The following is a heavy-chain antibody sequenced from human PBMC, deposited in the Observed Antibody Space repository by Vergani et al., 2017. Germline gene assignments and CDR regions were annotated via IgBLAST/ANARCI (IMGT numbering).Heavy chain of an antibody. CDR1: GFTFSSYS. Sequence: EVQLVESGGGLVQPGGSLRLSCAASGFTFSSYSMNWVRQAPGKGLEWVSYISSSSRTIYYADSVKGRFTISRDNAKNSLYLQMNSLRDEDTAVYYCAREGYCSGGSCYSVPFDPWGQGTLVTVSS. D-gene: IGHD2-15*01. V-gene: IGHV3-48*02. J-gene: IGHJ5*02. CDR2: ISSSSRTI. CDR3: AREGYCSGGSCYSVPFDP.